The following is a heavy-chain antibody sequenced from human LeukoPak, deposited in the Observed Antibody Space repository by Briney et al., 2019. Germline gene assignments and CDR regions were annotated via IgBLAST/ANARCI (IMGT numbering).Heavy chain of an antibody. CDR2: INHSGST. CDR3: ARGYCSSTSCSTIYFDY. J-gene: IGHJ4*02. D-gene: IGHD2-2*02. V-gene: IGHV4-34*01. CDR1: GGSFSGYY. Sequence: SETLSLTCAVYGGSFSGYYWSWIRQPPGKGLEWIGEINHSGSTNYNPSLKSRVTTSVDTSKNQFSLKLSSVTAADTAVYYCARGYCSSTSCSTIYFDYWGQGTLVTVSS.